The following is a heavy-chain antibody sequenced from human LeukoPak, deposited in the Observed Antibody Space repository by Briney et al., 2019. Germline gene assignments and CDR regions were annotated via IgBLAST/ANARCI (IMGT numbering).Heavy chain of an antibody. J-gene: IGHJ4*02. V-gene: IGHV3-9*01. Sequence: GGSLRLSCAASGFTFDDYAMSWVPRAPGKGMEWGSGISSKRGSKAYAASVKGRFTISRDNAKNSPYPQKNSLRAEDTPFYHFAKDMSALITGTILDSWGEGTLVTGSS. CDR1: GFTFDDYA. CDR3: AKDMSALITGTILDS. D-gene: IGHD1-7*01. CDR2: ISSKRGSK.